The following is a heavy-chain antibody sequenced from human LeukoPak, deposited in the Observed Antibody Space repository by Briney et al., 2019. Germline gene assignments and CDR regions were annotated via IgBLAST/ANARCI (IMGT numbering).Heavy chain of an antibody. J-gene: IGHJ4*02. CDR3: ARGVGPLDY. CDR2: ISSNGGGT. Sequence: GGSLRLSCAASGFTFSSYAMHWVRQAPGKGLEYVSAISSNGGGTYYANSVKGRFTISRDNSKNTLYLQMGSLRAEDMAVYYCARGVGPLDYWGQGTLVTVSS. CDR1: GFTFSSYA. D-gene: IGHD3-16*01. V-gene: IGHV3-64*01.